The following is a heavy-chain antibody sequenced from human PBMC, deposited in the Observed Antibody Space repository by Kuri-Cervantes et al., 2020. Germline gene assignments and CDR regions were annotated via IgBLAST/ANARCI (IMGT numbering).Heavy chain of an antibody. J-gene: IGHJ4*02. V-gene: IGHV3-30-3*01. CDR2: ILYDGINK. D-gene: IGHD3-3*01. CDR3: ARDFGGRGMYYEFWSGYNDY. Sequence: GGSLRLSCVASGFAFSDALMTWVRQAPGKGLEWVAIILYDGINKYYADSVKGRFTISRDNSKNMLYLRMNSLRAEEPAVYYCARDFGGRGMYYEFWSGYNDYWGQGALVTVSS. CDR1: GFAFSDAL.